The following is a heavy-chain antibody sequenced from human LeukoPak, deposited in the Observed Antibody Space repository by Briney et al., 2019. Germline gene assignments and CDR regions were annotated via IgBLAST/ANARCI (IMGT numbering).Heavy chain of an antibody. Sequence: ASVKVSCKASGGTFSSYGISWVRQAPGQGLEWMGGITPMFGTANYAQKFQGRVTITADESTSTAYMELSSLRSEDTAVYYCVRDGSYYDSRGCYYLYWGQGTLVTVSS. CDR2: ITPMFGTA. J-gene: IGHJ4*02. CDR3: VRDGSYYDSRGCYYLY. CDR1: GGTFSSYG. D-gene: IGHD3-22*01. V-gene: IGHV1-69*13.